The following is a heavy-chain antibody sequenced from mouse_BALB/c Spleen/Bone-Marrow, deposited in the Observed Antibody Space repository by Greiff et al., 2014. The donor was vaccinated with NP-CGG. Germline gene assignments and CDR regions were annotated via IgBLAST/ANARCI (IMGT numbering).Heavy chain of an antibody. CDR3: ARRDDGPVYALDY. CDR2: INPSSGYT. Sequence: VKLMESGAELARPGASVKMSCKASGYTFTSFTIHWVKQRPGQGLEWIGYINPSSGYTNYNQNFKDKATLTADKSASTAYMQRTSLTAEDSAVYYCARRDDGPVYALDYWGQGTSVTVSS. CDR1: GYTFTSFT. V-gene: IGHV1-4*01. J-gene: IGHJ4*01. D-gene: IGHD2-14*01.